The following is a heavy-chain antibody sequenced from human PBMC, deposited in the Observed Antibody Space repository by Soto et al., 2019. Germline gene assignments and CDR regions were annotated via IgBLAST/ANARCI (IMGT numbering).Heavy chain of an antibody. J-gene: IGHJ5*02. D-gene: IGHD6-13*01. CDR1: GFSLSTSGMC. CDR2: IDWDDDK. Sequence: GPTLVNPTQTLTLTCTFSGFSLSTSGMCVSWIRQPPGKALEWLALIDWDDDKYYSTSLKTRLTISKDTSKNQVVLTMTNMDPVDTATYYCARIRVIAAAGTGFDPWGQGTLVTVSS. V-gene: IGHV2-70*01. CDR3: ARIRVIAAAGTGFDP.